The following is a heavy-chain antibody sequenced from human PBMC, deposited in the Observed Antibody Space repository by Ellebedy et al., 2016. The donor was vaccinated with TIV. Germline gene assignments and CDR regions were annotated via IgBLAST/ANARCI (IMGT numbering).Heavy chain of an antibody. Sequence: GESLKISCAASGFALGNYWMTWVRQAPGKGLEWVANIREDGSLKNYADSVRGRLTISRDNAKNSLYLQMNSLRAEDTAVYFCARDRGYGGNWWFDPWGQGTLVTVSS. CDR2: IREDGSLK. V-gene: IGHV3-7*01. CDR1: GFALGNYW. D-gene: IGHD4-23*01. J-gene: IGHJ5*02. CDR3: ARDRGYGGNWWFDP.